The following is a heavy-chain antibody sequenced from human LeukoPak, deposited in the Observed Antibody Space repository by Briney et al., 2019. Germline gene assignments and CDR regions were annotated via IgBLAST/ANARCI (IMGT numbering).Heavy chain of an antibody. V-gene: IGHV5-51*01. CDR2: IYPGDSDT. CDR1: GYSFSTYW. CDR3: ARTISIGYCSGDNCYSDY. J-gene: IGHJ4*02. Sequence: GESLKISCKGSGYSFSTYWIGWVRQMPGKGLEWMGIIYPGDSDTRYSPYFQGQVTISVDKSINTAYLQWSSLKPSDTAIYYCARTISIGYCSGDNCYSDYWGQGTLVTVSS. D-gene: IGHD2-15*01.